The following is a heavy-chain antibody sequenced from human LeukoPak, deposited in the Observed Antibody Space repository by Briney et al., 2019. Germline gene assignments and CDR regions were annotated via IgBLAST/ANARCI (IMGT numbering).Heavy chain of an antibody. D-gene: IGHD6-19*01. CDR1: GFTFSNYY. Sequence: PGGSLRLSCAASGFTFSNYYMSWVRQAPGKGLEWVSSISSSTSYMFYADSVRGRFTIYRDNAKNSLYLQMNSLRAEDTAVYYCARDRGSGWHTFDYWGQGTLVSVSS. J-gene: IGHJ4*02. V-gene: IGHV3-21*01. CDR3: ARDRGSGWHTFDY. CDR2: ISSSTSYM.